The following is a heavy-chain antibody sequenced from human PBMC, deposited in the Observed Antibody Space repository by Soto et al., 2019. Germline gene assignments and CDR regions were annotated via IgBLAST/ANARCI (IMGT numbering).Heavy chain of an antibody. V-gene: IGHV1-58*01. CDR3: AADATAWQQMVPSDY. D-gene: IGHD2-8*01. J-gene: IGHJ4*02. CDR2: IAVGSGYT. CDR1: GFTFTSSA. Sequence: SVKVSCKASGFTFTSSAFQWVRQARGQRREWIGWIAVGSGYTNYAQRFQDRVTLTRDMSTATTYMELSRLTSEDTAIYYCAADATAWQQMVPSDYRGQGXLVTVSS.